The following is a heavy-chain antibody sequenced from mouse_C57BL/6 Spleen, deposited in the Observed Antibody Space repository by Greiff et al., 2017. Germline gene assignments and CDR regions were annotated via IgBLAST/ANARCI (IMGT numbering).Heavy chain of an antibody. CDR2: IDPSDSET. J-gene: IGHJ2*01. D-gene: IGHD2-4*01. V-gene: IGHV1-52*01. CDR1: GYTFTSYW. Sequence: QVQLKESGAELVRPGSSVKLSCKASGYTFTSYWMHWVKQRPIQGLEWIGNIDPSDSETHYNQKFKDKATLTVDKSSSTAYMQLSSLTSEDSAVYYCARGGDYDVFDYWGQGTTLTVSS. CDR3: ARGGDYDVFDY.